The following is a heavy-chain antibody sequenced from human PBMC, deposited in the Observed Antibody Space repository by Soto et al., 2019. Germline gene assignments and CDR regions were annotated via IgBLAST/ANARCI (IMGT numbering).Heavy chain of an antibody. CDR3: ARERLFWDYYGSGELIAYGMDV. CDR2: IYYSGST. J-gene: IGHJ6*02. D-gene: IGHD3-10*01. V-gene: IGHV4-30-4*01. CDR1: GGSISSGDFY. Sequence: PSETLSLTCTVSGGSISSGDFYWSWIRQPPGKGLEWIGYIYYSGSTYYNPSLKSRVTISVDTSKNQFSLKLSSVTAADTAVYYCARERLFWDYYGSGELIAYGMDVWGQGTTVTVSS.